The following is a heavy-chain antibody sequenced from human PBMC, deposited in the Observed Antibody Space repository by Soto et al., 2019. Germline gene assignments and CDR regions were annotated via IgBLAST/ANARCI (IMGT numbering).Heavy chain of an antibody. V-gene: IGHV4-4*02. CDR2: IYHSGGA. CDR1: GGSVSSSNW. D-gene: IGHD2-21*02. Sequence: QVQLQESGPGLVKPSGTLSLTCAVSGGSVSSSNWWSWVRQSPGKGLEWMGEIYHSGGAHYNPSLKRRATISLDKSKNQFSLRLTSVTAADTAVYYCARVPGVVVSADDAFDIWGPGTRVIVSS. J-gene: IGHJ3*02. CDR3: ARVPGVVVSADDAFDI.